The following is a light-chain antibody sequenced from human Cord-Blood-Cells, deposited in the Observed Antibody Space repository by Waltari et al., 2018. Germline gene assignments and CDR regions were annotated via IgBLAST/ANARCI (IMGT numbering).Light chain of an antibody. V-gene: IGKV3-20*01. CDR2: GAS. CDR1: QSVRSSY. CDR3: QQYGSSPT. Sequence: ELVLTQSPGTLSLSPGERATLSCRANQSVRSSYLAWYQQKPGQAPRLLIYGASSRATGIPNRFSGSGSGTDFTLTISRLEPEDFAVYYCQQYGSSPTFGQGTKVEIK. J-gene: IGKJ1*01.